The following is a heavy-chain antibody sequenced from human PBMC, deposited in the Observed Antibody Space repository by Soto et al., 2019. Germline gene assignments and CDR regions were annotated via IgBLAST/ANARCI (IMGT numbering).Heavy chain of an antibody. Sequence: QVQLVQSGAEVKKPGASVKVSCKASGYTFTSYDINWVRQATGQGLEWMGWMNPNSGNTVYAQKFQGRVTMTRNTSISTVYMEVSSLRYEDTGVYYCARGGRGPRRLFRSGYDGDYWGQGTLVTVSS. D-gene: IGHD5-12*01. V-gene: IGHV1-8*01. CDR2: MNPNSGNT. J-gene: IGHJ4*02. CDR1: GYTFTSYD. CDR3: ARGGRGPRRLFRSGYDGDY.